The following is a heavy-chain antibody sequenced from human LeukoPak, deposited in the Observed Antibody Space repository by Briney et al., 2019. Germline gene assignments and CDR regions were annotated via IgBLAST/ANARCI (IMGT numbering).Heavy chain of an antibody. V-gene: IGHV5-51*01. J-gene: IGHJ3*02. CDR2: IYPVDSDT. CDR1: GYSFTSYW. Sequence: GEPLKISCKRSGYSFTSYWIGWVRKMPGKGLEWMGIIYPVDSDTRYSPSFQGQVTISADKSISTAYLQWSSLKASDTAMYYCARSRTTGTPDAFDIWGQGTMVTVSS. CDR3: ARSRTTGTPDAFDI. D-gene: IGHD1-1*01.